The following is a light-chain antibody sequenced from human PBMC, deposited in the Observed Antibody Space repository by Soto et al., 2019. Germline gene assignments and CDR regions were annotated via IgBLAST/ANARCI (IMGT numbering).Light chain of an antibody. CDR3: QQRSN. CDR1: QSVSSY. Sequence: EIVLTQSPATLSLSPGERATLSCRASQSVSSYLAWYQQKPGQAPRLLIYDASNRATGIPARFSGSGSGTAVTLTISSLEPEDFAVYYCQQRSNFGGGTKVEIK. V-gene: IGKV3-11*01. J-gene: IGKJ4*01. CDR2: DAS.